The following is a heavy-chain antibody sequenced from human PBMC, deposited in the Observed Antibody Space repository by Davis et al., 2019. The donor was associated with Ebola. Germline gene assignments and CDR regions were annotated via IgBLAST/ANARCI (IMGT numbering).Heavy chain of an antibody. J-gene: IGHJ4*02. D-gene: IGHD5-12*01. V-gene: IGHV1-2*06. CDR3: AREGSSGYDL. CDR2: INPNIGDT. CDR1: GYTFTGYF. Sequence: AASVKVSCKASGYTFTGYFIHWVRQAPGQGLEWMGRINPNIGDTNYAQKFQGRVTMTRDTSISTAYMDLSRLTSDDTAVYHCAREGSSGYDLWGQGTPVTVSS.